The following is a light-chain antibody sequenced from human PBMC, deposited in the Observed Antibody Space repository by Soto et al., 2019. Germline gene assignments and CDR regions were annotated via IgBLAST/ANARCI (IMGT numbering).Light chain of an antibody. J-gene: IGLJ1*01. Sequence: QSVLAQPPSASGTPGQRVTISCSGSSSNIGGNAVNWYQQLPGTPPKLLIYSNNQRPSGVPDRFSGSKSGTSASLAISGLQSEDEADYYCAAWDDRLNGYVFGTGTKVTV. CDR1: SSNIGGNA. CDR3: AAWDDRLNGYV. V-gene: IGLV1-44*01. CDR2: SNN.